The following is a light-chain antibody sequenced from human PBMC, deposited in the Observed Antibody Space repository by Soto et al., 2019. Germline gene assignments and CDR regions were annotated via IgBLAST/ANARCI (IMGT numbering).Light chain of an antibody. CDR2: AAS. J-gene: IGKJ5*01. Sequence: IQLTQSPSSLSASVGDRVTITCRASQSMSTYLNWYQQKPGKAPNLLIQAASSLQSGVPSRFSGSGSGTELSLTIRALQPEDFATYYCQQLSRYPLTFGGGTRLETK. CDR1: QSMSTY. V-gene: IGKV1-39*01. CDR3: QQLSRYPLT.